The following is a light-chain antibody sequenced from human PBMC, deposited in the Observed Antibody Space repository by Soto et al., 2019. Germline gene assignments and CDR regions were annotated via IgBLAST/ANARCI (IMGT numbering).Light chain of an antibody. Sequence: QSALTQPRSVSGSPGQSVTISCTGTSSDVGGNNFVSWYQHHPGKAPKFMIYDVTKRPSGVPDRFSGSKSGNTASLTVSGLQAEDEADYYCSSYAGSSNVFGTGTKLTVL. CDR1: SSDVGGNNF. V-gene: IGLV2-11*01. CDR2: DVT. J-gene: IGLJ1*01. CDR3: SSYAGSSNV.